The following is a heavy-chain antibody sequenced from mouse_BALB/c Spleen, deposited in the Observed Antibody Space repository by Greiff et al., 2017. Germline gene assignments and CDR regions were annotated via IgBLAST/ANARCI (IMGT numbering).Heavy chain of an antibody. J-gene: IGHJ4*01. D-gene: IGHD3-1*01. CDR2: IDPSDSYT. V-gene: IGHV1-69*02. CDR3: AKNRLGPWAMDY. CDR1: GYTFTSYW. Sequence: QVQLKQPGAELVKPGASVKLSCKASGYTFTSYWMHWVKQRPGQGLEWIGEIDPSDSYTNYNQKFKGKATLTVDKSSSTAYMQLSSLTSEDSAVYYCAKNRLGPWAMDYWGQGTSVTVSS.